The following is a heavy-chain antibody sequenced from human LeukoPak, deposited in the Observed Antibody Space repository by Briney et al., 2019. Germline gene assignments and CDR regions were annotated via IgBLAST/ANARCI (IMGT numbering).Heavy chain of an antibody. CDR1: GFTFSSHA. J-gene: IGHJ4*02. CDR3: AKGAATMGDC. D-gene: IGHD5-12*01. Sequence: GGSLRLSCAASGFTFSSHAMSWLRQAPGKGLDWVSGISRSGGSTYYADSVKGRFTISRDNSKNTLYLQMNSLRGEDTAVYYCAKGAATMGDCWGQGILVTVS. V-gene: IGHV3-23*01. CDR2: ISRSGGST.